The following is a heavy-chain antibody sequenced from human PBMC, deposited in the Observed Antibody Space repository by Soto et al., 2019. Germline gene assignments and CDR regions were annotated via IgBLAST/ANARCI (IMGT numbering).Heavy chain of an antibody. CDR1: GFNVISNY. D-gene: IGHD3-16*01. Sequence: PGGSLRLSSTASGFNVISNYMSWVRQAPGKGLEWVSVIYSGGTTYYADSVKGRFTISRDNSKNTLYLQMNSLRAEDTAVYYCARGGSASGGYYYYVMDVWGQGTTVTV. CDR3: ARGGSASGGYYYYVMDV. J-gene: IGHJ6*02. V-gene: IGHV3-66*01. CDR2: IYSGGTT.